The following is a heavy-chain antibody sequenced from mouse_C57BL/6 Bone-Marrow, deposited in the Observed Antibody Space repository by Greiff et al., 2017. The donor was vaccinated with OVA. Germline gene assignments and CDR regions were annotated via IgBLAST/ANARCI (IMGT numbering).Heavy chain of an antibody. Sequence: VQLQQPGAELVKPGASVKLSCKASGYTFTSYWMQWVKQRPGQGLEWIGEIDPSDSYTNYNQKFKGKATLTVDTSSSTAYMQLSSLTSEDSAVYYCAREVVITTVVTPFAYWGQGTLVTVSA. CDR3: AREVVITTVVTPFAY. CDR1: GYTFTSYW. V-gene: IGHV1-50*01. J-gene: IGHJ3*01. D-gene: IGHD1-1*01. CDR2: IDPSDSYT.